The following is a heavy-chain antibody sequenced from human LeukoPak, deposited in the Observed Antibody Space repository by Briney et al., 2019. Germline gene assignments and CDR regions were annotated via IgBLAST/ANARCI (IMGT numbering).Heavy chain of an antibody. CDR2: ISGSGGST. D-gene: IGHD3-9*01. CDR3: AKLTISTDAFDI. CDR1: GFPFSNYW. V-gene: IGHV3-23*01. Sequence: GGSLRLSCAGSGFPFSNYWMAWVRQAPGKGLEWVSAISGSGGSTYYADSVKGRFTISRDNSKNTLYLQMNSLRAEDTAVYYCAKLTISTDAFDIWGQGTMITVSS. J-gene: IGHJ3*02.